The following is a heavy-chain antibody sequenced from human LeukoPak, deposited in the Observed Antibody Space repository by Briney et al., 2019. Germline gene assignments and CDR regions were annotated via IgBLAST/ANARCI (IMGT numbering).Heavy chain of an antibody. D-gene: IGHD6-13*01. J-gene: IGHJ4*02. CDR1: GFTFGDYF. Sequence: GGSLRLSCAASGFTFGDYFMTWIRQAPGKGLEWVSHISTSGDIRYHADSVKGRFTISRDNAKNTLYLQMSSLRAEDTAVYYCAREAAGTDYWGQGTLVTVSS. CDR2: ISTSGDIR. CDR3: AREAAGTDY. V-gene: IGHV3-11*01.